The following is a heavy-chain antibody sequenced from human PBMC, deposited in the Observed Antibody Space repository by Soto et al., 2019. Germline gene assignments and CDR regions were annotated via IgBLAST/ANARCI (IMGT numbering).Heavy chain of an antibody. J-gene: IGHJ3*02. D-gene: IGHD3-3*01. CDR1: GFTFSNYA. CDR3: AKVGTNDFWSSYDSAFDI. CDR2: ISGSGGGT. Sequence: EVLLLESGGGLVQPGGSLRLSCAASGFTFSNYAMSWVRQAPGKGLEWVSGISGSGGGTDYADSVKGRFTISRDNSKNTLYLQMNSLRAGDTAVYYCAKVGTNDFWSSYDSAFDIWGQGTMVTVSS. V-gene: IGHV3-23*01.